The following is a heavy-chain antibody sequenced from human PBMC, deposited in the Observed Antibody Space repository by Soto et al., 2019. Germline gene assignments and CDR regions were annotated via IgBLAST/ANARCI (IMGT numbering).Heavy chain of an antibody. CDR1: GFTFSSYA. V-gene: IGHV3-30-3*01. D-gene: IGHD2-2*01. Sequence: QVQLVESGGGVVQPGRSLRLSCAASGFTFSSYAMHWVRQAPGKGLEWVAVISYDGSNKYYADSVKGRFTISRDNSKNTLYLQMNSLRAVDTAVYYCARDPAGYCSSTSCPTPYGMDGWGQGTTVTVSS. CDR3: ARDPAGYCSSTSCPTPYGMDG. J-gene: IGHJ6*02. CDR2: ISYDGSNK.